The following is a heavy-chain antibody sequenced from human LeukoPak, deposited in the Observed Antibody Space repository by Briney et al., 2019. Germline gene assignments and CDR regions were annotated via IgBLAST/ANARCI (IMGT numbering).Heavy chain of an antibody. D-gene: IGHD1-1*01. CDR3: AKSRSGSANWALQIFDN. Sequence: GGSLRLSCAVSGFAFGSEAMSWVRQSPARGLEWVASIGPGGGTTYYADYVKGRFTISRDNSKNSLLVQMNSLRAEDTAVYFCAKSRSGSANWALQIFDNWGQGTLVTVSS. V-gene: IGHV3-23*01. CDR2: IGPGGGTT. J-gene: IGHJ4*02. CDR1: GFAFGSEA.